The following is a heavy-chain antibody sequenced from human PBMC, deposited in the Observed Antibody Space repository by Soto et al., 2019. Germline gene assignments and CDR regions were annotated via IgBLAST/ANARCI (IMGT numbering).Heavy chain of an antibody. V-gene: IGHV1-69*06. CDR3: ASVPSPCYYYSALDA. CDR1: GGTFSSYA. J-gene: IGHJ6*02. CDR2: IIPIFCTA. D-gene: IGHD3-10*01. Sequence: SVKVSCKASGGTFSSYAISWVRQAPGQGLEWMGGIIPIFCTANYAQKSQGRVTITADKSTSTAYMELSSLRSEDTAVYYCASVPSPCYYYSALDAWGQGTTVTVSS.